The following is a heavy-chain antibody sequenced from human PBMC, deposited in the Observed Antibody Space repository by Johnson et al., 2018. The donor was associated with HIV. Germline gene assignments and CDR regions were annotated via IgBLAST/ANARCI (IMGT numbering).Heavy chain of an antibody. CDR2: IRYDGSNK. CDR3: AKGGVGRDGNRDAFDI. V-gene: IGHV3-30*02. D-gene: IGHD5-24*01. CDR1: GFTFSSYW. Sequence: QVQLVESGGAVVQPGRSLRLSCVASGFTFSSYWMSWVRQAPGKGLEWVAFIRYDGSNKYYADSVEGRFTISRDNSKNTLYLQMNSLRSEDTAVYYCAKGGVGRDGNRDAFDIWGQGTMVTVSS. J-gene: IGHJ3*02.